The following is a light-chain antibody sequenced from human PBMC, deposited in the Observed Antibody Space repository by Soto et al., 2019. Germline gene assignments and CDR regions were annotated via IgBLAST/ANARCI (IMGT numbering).Light chain of an antibody. Sequence: EIVLTQSPGTLSLSPGERATLSCRASQSVSSSYLAWYHHKPGQAPSLLIYGTSKRATGIPDRFSGSGSGTDFTLTIGRLEPEDYAVYYCQQYGSSPWTFGQGTKVEIK. CDR2: GTS. V-gene: IGKV3-20*01. CDR1: QSVSSSY. CDR3: QQYGSSPWT. J-gene: IGKJ1*01.